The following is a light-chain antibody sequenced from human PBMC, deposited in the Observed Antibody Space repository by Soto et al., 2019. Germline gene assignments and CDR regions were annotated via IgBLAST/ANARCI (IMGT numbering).Light chain of an antibody. CDR2: NVS. CDR1: QSIDNA. Sequence: DIQMTQFPSTLSASVGDRVTITCRASQSIDNALAWYQQQPGKAPKFLIFNVSTLESGVPSRFSGSGSGTEFTLTSSSLQPDDFGTYYCQQHKSDPRTFGQWTKVEIK. J-gene: IGKJ1*01. V-gene: IGKV1-5*03. CDR3: QQHKSDPRT.